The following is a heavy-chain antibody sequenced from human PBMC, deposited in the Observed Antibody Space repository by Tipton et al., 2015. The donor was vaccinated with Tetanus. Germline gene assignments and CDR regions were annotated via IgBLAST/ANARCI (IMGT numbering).Heavy chain of an antibody. CDR3: ARDKDYGSGSYYFDY. D-gene: IGHD3-10*01. CDR1: GGSISSYY. CDR2: IYYSGST. Sequence: TLSLTCTVSGGSISSYYWSWIRQPPGKGLEWIGYIYYSGSTYYNPSLKSRVTISVDTSKDQFSLKLSSVTAADTAVYYCARDKDYGSGSYYFDYWGQGTLVTVSS. J-gene: IGHJ4*02. V-gene: IGHV4-59*12.